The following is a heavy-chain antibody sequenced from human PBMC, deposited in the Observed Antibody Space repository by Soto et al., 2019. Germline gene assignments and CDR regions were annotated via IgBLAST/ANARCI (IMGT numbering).Heavy chain of an antibody. D-gene: IGHD5-12*01. J-gene: IGHJ4*02. Sequence: EVQLLQSGGGLVQPEGSLRLSCAASGFTFTSYSMTLVRQTPGKGLEWVAAVNPGGYSTYYADSVKGRFTITRDNSNIALYMQMNSLRAEDTAVYYCAKDLRAGSGYDFDYRDQGTLVTVSS. V-gene: IGHV3-23*01. CDR3: AKDLRAGSGYDFDY. CDR2: VNPGGYST. CDR1: GFTFTSYS.